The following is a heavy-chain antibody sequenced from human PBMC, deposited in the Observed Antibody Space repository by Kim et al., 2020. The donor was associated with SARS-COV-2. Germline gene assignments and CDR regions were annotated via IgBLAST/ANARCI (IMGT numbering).Heavy chain of an antibody. J-gene: IGHJ4*02. D-gene: IGHD5-12*01. Sequence: SLKSRVTISVEPSKNQFSLKMSSVTAADTAVYYCARRTGIVATRGGSFDYWGQGTLVTVSS. CDR3: ARRTGIVATRGGSFDY. V-gene: IGHV4-34*13.